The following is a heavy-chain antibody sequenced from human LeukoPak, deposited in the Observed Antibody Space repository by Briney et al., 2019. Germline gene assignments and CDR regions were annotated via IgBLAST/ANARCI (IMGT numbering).Heavy chain of an antibody. J-gene: IGHJ5*02. V-gene: IGHV3-23*01. CDR2: IGGIGATT. CDR3: AKAADGDYVSWFYP. Sequence: GGPLRLSCAASGFTFSSHAMNCVRQAPGKGLWWVSLIGGIGATTYSDASVKGRSTFSRDTSNNPLYLQMNRLRAEDTALYYCAKAADGDYVSWFYPWGEGILVIVSS. CDR1: GFTFSSHA. D-gene: IGHD4-17*01.